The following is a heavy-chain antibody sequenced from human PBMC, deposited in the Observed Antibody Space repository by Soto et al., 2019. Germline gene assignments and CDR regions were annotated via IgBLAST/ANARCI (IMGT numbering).Heavy chain of an antibody. CDR3: ARDDYYDILTGPFDY. CDR2: ISAYNGNT. CDR1: GYTLTSYG. D-gene: IGHD3-9*01. Sequence: GASVKVSCKASGYTLTSYGISWVRQAPGQGLEWMGWISAYNGNTNYAQKLQGRVTMTTDTSTSTAYMELRSLRSDDTAVYYCARDDYYDILTGPFDYWGQGILVTVSS. J-gene: IGHJ4*02. V-gene: IGHV1-18*01.